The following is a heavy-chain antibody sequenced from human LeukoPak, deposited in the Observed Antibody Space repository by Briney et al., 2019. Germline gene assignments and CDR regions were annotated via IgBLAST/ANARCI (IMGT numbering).Heavy chain of an antibody. CDR2: ISYDENKK. J-gene: IGHJ4*02. V-gene: IGHV3-30*19. CDR3: ARGGDY. Sequence: PGGSLRLSCAASEFTFSSYGMHWVRQAPGKGLEWVAVISYDENKKYHANSVKGRFTISRDNSKNILYLQMNSLRTEDTAVYYCARGGDYWGQGTLVTVSS. CDR1: EFTFSSYG.